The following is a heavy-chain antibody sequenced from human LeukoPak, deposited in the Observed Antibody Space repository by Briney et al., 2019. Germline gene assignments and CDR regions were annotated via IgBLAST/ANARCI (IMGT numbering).Heavy chain of an antibody. D-gene: IGHD3-3*01. CDR2: ISGSGGST. V-gene: IGHV3-23*01. J-gene: IGHJ3*02. CDR1: GFTFSSYA. Sequence: GGSLRLSCAASGFTFSSYAMSWVRQAPGKGLEWVSAISGSGGSTYYADSVKGRFTISRDNSKNTLYLQMNSLRAEDTAVYYCAKFLAVTYTYDFWSGYHLLAGAFDIWGQGTMVTVSS. CDR3: AKFLAVTYTYDFWSGYHLLAGAFDI.